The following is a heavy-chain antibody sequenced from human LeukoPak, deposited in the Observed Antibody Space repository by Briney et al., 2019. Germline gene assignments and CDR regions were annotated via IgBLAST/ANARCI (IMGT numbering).Heavy chain of an antibody. D-gene: IGHD1-20*01. CDR3: ARCGYNWHADSKFDP. J-gene: IGHJ5*02. CDR1: GYTFTSYD. Sequence: ASVKVSCKASGYTFTSYDINWVRQATGQGLEWMGWMNPNSGNTGYAQKFQGRVTMTRNTSISTAYMELSSLRSEDTAVYYCARCGYNWHADSKFDPWGQGTLVTVSS. CDR2: MNPNSGNT. V-gene: IGHV1-8*01.